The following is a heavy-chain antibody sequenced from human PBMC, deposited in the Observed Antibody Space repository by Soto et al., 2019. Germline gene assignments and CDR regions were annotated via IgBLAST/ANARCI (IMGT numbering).Heavy chain of an antibody. V-gene: IGHV1-69*12. J-gene: IGHJ2*01. CDR2: IMPIFGTT. CDR3: ARVVTVVKSFHYWYFDL. CDR1: GGTFSSYA. D-gene: IGHD2-15*01. Sequence: QVQLVQSGAEVKKPGSSVKVSCKASGGTFSSYAISWVRQAPGQGLEWMGGIMPIFGTTNYAQKFQGRVTITADESTSTAYMELSSLRSEDTAMYYCARVVTVVKSFHYWYFDLWGRGTLVTVSS.